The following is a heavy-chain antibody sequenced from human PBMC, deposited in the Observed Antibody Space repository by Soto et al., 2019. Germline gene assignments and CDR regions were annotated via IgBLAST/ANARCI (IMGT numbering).Heavy chain of an antibody. CDR2: IYYSGST. J-gene: IGHJ4*02. D-gene: IGHD3-9*01. CDR3: ARRERYYDILTGYYQTYYFDY. Sequence: PSETLSLTCPVSGGSISSGGYYWSWIRQHPGKGLEWIGYIYYSGSTYYNPSLKSRVTISVDTSKNQFSLKLSSVTAADTAVYYCARRERYYDILTGYYQTYYFDYWGQGTLVTVSS. V-gene: IGHV4-31*03. CDR1: GGSISSGGYY.